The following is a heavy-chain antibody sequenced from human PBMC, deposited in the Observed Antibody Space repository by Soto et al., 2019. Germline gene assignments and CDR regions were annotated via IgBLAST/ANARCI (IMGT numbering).Heavy chain of an antibody. Sequence: SVKVDCKASGDTFSSYAISWVRQAPGQGLEWMGGIIPIFGTANYAQKFQGRVTITADESTSTAYMELSSLRSEDTAVYYCARDFDGYLQDAFDIWGQGTMVTVSS. CDR3: ARDFDGYLQDAFDI. CDR2: IIPIFGTA. CDR1: GDTFSSYA. D-gene: IGHD3-9*01. J-gene: IGHJ3*02. V-gene: IGHV1-69*13.